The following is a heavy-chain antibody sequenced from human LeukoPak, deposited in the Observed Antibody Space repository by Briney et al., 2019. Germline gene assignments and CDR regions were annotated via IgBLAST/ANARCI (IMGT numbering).Heavy chain of an antibody. CDR1: GYSVSSGYY. V-gene: IGHV4-38-2*02. D-gene: IGHD3-3*01. Sequence: SETLSLTCTVSGYSVSSGYYWGWIRQPPGKGLEWIGSIYHSGSTYYNPSLKSRVTISVDTSKNQFSLKLSSVTAADTAVYYCARDTDFWSGSSFDPWGQGTLVTVSS. CDR2: IYHSGST. J-gene: IGHJ5*02. CDR3: ARDTDFWSGSSFDP.